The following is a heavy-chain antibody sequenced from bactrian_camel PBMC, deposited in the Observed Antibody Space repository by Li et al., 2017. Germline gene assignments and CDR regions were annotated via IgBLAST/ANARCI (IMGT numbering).Heavy chain of an antibody. D-gene: IGHD2*01. CDR3: LVGFDY. CDR1: GFVFTDYP. J-gene: IGHJ4*01. CDR2: VNSRSIT. V-gene: IGHV3S40*01. Sequence: VQLVESGGGLVQPGGSLRLSCAASGFVFTDYPFTWVRHRPGKDLEWVASVNSRSITDYPLSVKGRFTISRDNARNTIDLQMNSLAIEDTAMYYCLVGFDYWGQGTQVTVS.